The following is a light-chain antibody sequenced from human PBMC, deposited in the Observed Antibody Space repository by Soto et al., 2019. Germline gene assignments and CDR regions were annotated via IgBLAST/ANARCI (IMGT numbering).Light chain of an antibody. CDR1: SGHSSYI. CDR2: LEGSGSY. CDR3: ETWDSNSPWV. Sequence: QLVLTQSSSASASLGSSVNLTCTLSSGHSSYIIAWHQQQPGKAPRYLMKLEGSGSYNKGSGVPDRFSGSSSGADRYLIISNLPFEDEAAYYCETWDSNSPWVFGGGTKLTVL. J-gene: IGLJ3*02. V-gene: IGLV4-60*02.